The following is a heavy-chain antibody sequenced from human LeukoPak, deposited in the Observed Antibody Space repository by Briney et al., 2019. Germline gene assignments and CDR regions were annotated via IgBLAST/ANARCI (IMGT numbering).Heavy chain of an antibody. CDR3: AGTPRAARLFRAYYMDV. V-gene: IGHV1-2*02. CDR1: GYTFTSYA. J-gene: IGHJ6*03. Sequence: GASVNVSCKASGYTFTSYAMHWVRQAPGQGLEWMGWINPNSGGTNYAQKFQGRVTMTRDTSISTAYMELSRLRSDDTAVYYCAGTPRAARLFRAYYMDVWGKGTTVTVSS. D-gene: IGHD6-6*01. CDR2: INPNSGGT.